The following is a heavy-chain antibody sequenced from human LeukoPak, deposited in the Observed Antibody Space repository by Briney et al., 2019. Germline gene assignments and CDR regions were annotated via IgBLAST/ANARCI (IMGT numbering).Heavy chain of an antibody. CDR3: ATWHLGELSLPGYNWFDP. V-gene: IGHV1-24*01. CDR1: GYTLTELS. Sequence: ASVKVSCKVSGYTLTELSMHWVRQAPGKGLEWMGGFDPEDGEAIYAQKFQGRVTMTEDTSTDTAYMELSSLRSEDTAVYYCATWHLGELSLPGYNWFDPWGQGTLVTVSS. CDR2: FDPEDGEA. J-gene: IGHJ5*02. D-gene: IGHD3-16*02.